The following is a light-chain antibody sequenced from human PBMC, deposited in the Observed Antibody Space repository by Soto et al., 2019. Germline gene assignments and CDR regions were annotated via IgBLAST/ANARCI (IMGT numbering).Light chain of an antibody. V-gene: IGLV1-44*01. CDR1: SSNIGSNT. CDR3: AAWDDSLNGYV. J-gene: IGLJ1*01. Sequence: QSALTQPPSASGTPGQRVTISCSGRSSNIGSNTVNWYQQLPGTAPKLLIYSNNQRPSGVPDRFSGSKSGTSASLAISGLQSEDEADYYCAAWDDSLNGYVFGTGTKVPVL. CDR2: SNN.